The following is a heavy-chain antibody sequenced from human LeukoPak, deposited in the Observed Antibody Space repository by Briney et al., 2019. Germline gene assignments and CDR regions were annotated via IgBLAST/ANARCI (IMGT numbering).Heavy chain of an antibody. V-gene: IGHV1-2*02. CDR1: GYTFTGYY. Sequence: ASVKVSCKAPGYTFTGYYMHWVRQAPGQGLEWMGWINPNSGGTNYAQKFQGRVTMTRDTSISTAYMELSRLRSDDTAVYYCASPAHYYDSSGYYTRPFDYWGQGTLVTVSS. CDR3: ASPAHYYDSSGYYTRPFDY. J-gene: IGHJ4*02. D-gene: IGHD3-22*01. CDR2: INPNSGGT.